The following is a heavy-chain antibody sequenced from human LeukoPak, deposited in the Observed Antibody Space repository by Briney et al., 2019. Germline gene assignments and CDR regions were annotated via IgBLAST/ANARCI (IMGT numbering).Heavy chain of an antibody. D-gene: IGHD3-3*01. V-gene: IGHV3-21*01. J-gene: IGHJ3*02. CDR1: GFTFSSYS. Sequence: PGGSLRLSCAASGFTFSSYSMNWVRQAPGKGLGWVSSISSSSSYIYYADSVKGRFTISRDNAKNSLYLQMNSLRAEDTAVYYCARPSGSPRDAFDIWGQGTMVTVSS. CDR3: ARPSGSPRDAFDI. CDR2: ISSSSSYI.